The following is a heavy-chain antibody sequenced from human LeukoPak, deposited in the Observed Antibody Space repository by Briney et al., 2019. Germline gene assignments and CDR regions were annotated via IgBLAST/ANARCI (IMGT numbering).Heavy chain of an antibody. CDR3: AQGYSSSPGWVYYYYMDV. Sequence: PSETLSLTCGVSGGSISSAAYCWSWIRQPPGKGLEWIGYIYYSGTTYSNPSLRSRITISLDTSNNQFSLKLSSVTAADTAVYYCAQGYSSSPGWVYYYYMDVWGKGTTVTVSS. CDR1: GGSISSAAYC. CDR2: IYYSGTT. J-gene: IGHJ6*03. V-gene: IGHV4-30-4*07. D-gene: IGHD6-6*01.